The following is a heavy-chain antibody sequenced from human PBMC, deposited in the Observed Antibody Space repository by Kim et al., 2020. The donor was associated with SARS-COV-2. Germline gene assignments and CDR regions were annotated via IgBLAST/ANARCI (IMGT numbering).Heavy chain of an antibody. CDR3: VTRAENFYVYIDC. Sequence: SETLSLTCSISGGSISNSRSYWGWIRQPPGKGLEWIGSIYYRGSTYYNPSLKSRVTITIDMSKNQFSLKLSSVTAADTAEYYCVTRAENFYVYIDCLGQG. J-gene: IGHJ4*02. CDR1: GGSISNSRSY. CDR2: IYYRGST. V-gene: IGHV4-39*01. D-gene: IGHD3-16*01.